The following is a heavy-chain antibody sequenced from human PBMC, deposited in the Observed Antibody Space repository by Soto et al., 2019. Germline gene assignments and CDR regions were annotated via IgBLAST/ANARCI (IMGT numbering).Heavy chain of an antibody. V-gene: IGHV4-59*01. D-gene: IGHD2-15*01. CDR3: ARDKYCSGGSCRKNWFDP. J-gene: IGHJ5*02. CDR2: IYDDGSA. CDR1: GGSISSSY. Sequence: PSETLSLTXTVSGGSISSSYWSWIRQPPGKGLEWLAYIYDDGSANYNPSLKSRATISLDMSKNQFSLKLTSVTAADTAVYYCARDKYCSGGSCRKNWFDPWGQGTLVTVSS.